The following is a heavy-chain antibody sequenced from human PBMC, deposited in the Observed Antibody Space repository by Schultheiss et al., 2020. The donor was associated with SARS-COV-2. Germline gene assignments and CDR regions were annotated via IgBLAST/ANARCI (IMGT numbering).Heavy chain of an antibody. Sequence: SQTLSLTCAVSGYSISSSNWWGWIRQPPGKGLEWIGYIYYSGSIYNNPSLKSRVTMSVDTSKNQFSLKLTSVTAVDTAVYYCARLLGTLGTAMVSNDAFDIWGQGTMVTVSS. CDR1: GYSISSSNW. J-gene: IGHJ3*02. D-gene: IGHD5-18*01. CDR2: IYYSGSI. CDR3: ARLLGTLGTAMVSNDAFDI. V-gene: IGHV4-28*02.